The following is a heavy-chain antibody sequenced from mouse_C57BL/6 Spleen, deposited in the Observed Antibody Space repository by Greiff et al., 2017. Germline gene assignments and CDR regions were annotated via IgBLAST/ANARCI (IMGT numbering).Heavy chain of an antibody. Sequence: QVQLKQSGPGILQPSQTLSLTCSFSGFSLSTFGMGVGWIRQPSGKGLEWLAHIWWADDKYYNPALKSRLTISTDTSNNQVFLTIANVYTADTATYYCARISISDLYFDVWGTGTTVTVSS. J-gene: IGHJ1*03. CDR3: ARISISDLYFDV. V-gene: IGHV8-8*01. CDR2: IWWADDK. D-gene: IGHD2-10*02. CDR1: GFSLSTFGMG.